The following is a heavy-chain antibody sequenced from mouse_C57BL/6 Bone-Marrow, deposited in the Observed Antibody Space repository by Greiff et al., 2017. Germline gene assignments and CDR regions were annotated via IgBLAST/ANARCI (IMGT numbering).Heavy chain of an antibody. CDR1: GYTFTSYW. CDR2: IDPSDSET. Sequence: QVQLQPPGAELVRPGSSVKLSCKASGYTFTSYWMHWVKQRPIQGLEWIGNIDPSDSETHYNQKFKDKATLTVDKSSSTAYMQLSSLTSEDSAVYYCARFYYYGSIYYFDYWGQGTTLTVSS. V-gene: IGHV1-52*01. D-gene: IGHD1-1*01. J-gene: IGHJ2*01. CDR3: ARFYYYGSIYYFDY.